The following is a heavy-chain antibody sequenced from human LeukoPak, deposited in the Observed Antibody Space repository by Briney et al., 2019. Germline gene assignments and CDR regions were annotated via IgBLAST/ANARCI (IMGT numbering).Heavy chain of an antibody. CDR3: ARGHDYGDYAFDY. V-gene: IGHV5-51*01. D-gene: IGHD4-17*01. J-gene: IGHJ4*02. CDR2: IYPGDSDA. Sequence: GESLQISCKGSGYSFTSYWIGWVRPMPGKGLEWMGIIYPGDSDARYSPSFQGQVTISADKSISTAYLQWSSLKASDTAMYYCARGHDYGDYAFDYWGQGTLVTVSS. CDR1: GYSFTSYW.